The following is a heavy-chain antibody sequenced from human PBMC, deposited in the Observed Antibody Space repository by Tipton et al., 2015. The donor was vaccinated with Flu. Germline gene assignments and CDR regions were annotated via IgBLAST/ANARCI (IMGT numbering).Heavy chain of an antibody. D-gene: IGHD2-21*02. CDR1: GFTFSSYW. V-gene: IGHV3-7*01. CDR2: IKQDGSEK. CDR3: ARGRCGGDCYSDY. Sequence: GSPRLSCAASGFTFSSYWMSWVRQAPGKGLEWVANIKQDGSEKYYVDSVKGRFTISRDNAKNSLYLQMNSLRAEDTAVYYCARGRCGGDCYSDYWGQGTLVTVSS. J-gene: IGHJ4*02.